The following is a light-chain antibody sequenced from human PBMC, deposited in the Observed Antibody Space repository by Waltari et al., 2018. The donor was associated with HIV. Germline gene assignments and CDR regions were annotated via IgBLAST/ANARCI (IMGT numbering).Light chain of an antibody. V-gene: IGKV3-11*01. CDR3: QQRSYWRRALT. CDR1: QSVSDS. CDR2: DAS. Sequence: EIVLTQFPATLSMSPGERATLSCRASQSVSDSLAWYQQKPGQAPRLLIYDASNRATGIPARFSGSGSGTDFTLTISSLEPEDFAVYYCQQRSYWRRALTFGGGTKVEIK. J-gene: IGKJ4*01.